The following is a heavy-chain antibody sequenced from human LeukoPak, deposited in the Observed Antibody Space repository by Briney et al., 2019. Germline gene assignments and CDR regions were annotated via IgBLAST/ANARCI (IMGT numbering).Heavy chain of an antibody. J-gene: IGHJ4*02. Sequence: SETLSLTCTVSGYSISSGHYWGWIRQPPGKGLEWIGSIYHSGSTYYNPSLKSRVTISVDKSKNQFSLKLSSVTAADTAVYYCARVILSGYDAQGDNFDYWGQGTLVTVSS. CDR3: ARVILSGYDAQGDNFDY. D-gene: IGHD5-12*01. CDR1: GYSISSGHY. V-gene: IGHV4-38-2*02. CDR2: IYHSGST.